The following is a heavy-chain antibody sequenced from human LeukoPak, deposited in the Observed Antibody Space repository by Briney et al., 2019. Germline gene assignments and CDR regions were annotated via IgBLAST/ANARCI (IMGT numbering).Heavy chain of an antibody. CDR1: GFSFSTYT. Sequence: GGSLRLSCAASGFSFSTYTMNWVRQAPGKGLEWVSSISSSYYRYYADSVKGRFTISRDNAKNSLYLQMDSLRAEDAAVYYCARESRGYCSSTSCQFDDWGQGTLVTVSS. CDR2: ISSSYYR. J-gene: IGHJ4*02. D-gene: IGHD2-2*01. V-gene: IGHV3-21*01. CDR3: ARESRGYCSSTSCQFDD.